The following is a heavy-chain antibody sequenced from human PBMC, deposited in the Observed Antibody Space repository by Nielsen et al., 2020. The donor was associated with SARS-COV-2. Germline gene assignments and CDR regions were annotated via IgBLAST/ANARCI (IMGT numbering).Heavy chain of an antibody. Sequence: GESLKISCVASGFTFSTYGMHWVRQAPGRGLEWVAVISDDGTIEYYADSVKGRFSISRDNSKNTLYLQMNSLRTEDTAVYYCAKDARSSGRALYYYYGMDVWGQGTTVTVSS. CDR2: ISDDGTIE. V-gene: IGHV3-30*18. CDR3: AKDARSSGRALYYYYGMDV. D-gene: IGHD3-10*01. J-gene: IGHJ6*02. CDR1: GFTFSTYG.